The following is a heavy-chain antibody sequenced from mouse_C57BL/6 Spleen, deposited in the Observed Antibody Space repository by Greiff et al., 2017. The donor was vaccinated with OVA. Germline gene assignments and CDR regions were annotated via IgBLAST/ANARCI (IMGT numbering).Heavy chain of an antibody. CDR1: GFTFSSYT. CDR2: ISGGGGNT. Sequence: EVQLVESGGGLVKPGGSLKLSCAASGFTFSSYTMSWVRQTPEKRLEWVATISGGGGNTYYPDSVKGRFTISRDNAKNTLYLQMSSLRSEDTALYYCARDYYGHFDYWGKGTTLTVSS. D-gene: IGHD1-2*01. V-gene: IGHV5-9*01. CDR3: ARDYYGHFDY. J-gene: IGHJ2*01.